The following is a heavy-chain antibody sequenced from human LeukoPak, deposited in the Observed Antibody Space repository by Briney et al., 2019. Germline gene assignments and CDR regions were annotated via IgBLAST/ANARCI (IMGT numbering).Heavy chain of an antibody. Sequence: GGSLRLSCAASGFTFDDYAMHWVRQAPGKGLEWVSLISGDGGSTYYADSVKGRFTISRDNSKNSLYLQMNSLRTEDTALYYCAKDLTVTTLWGGFVYWGQGTLVTVSS. V-gene: IGHV3-43*02. J-gene: IGHJ4*02. CDR1: GFTFDDYA. CDR2: ISGDGGST. CDR3: AKDLTVTTLWGGFVY. D-gene: IGHD4-17*01.